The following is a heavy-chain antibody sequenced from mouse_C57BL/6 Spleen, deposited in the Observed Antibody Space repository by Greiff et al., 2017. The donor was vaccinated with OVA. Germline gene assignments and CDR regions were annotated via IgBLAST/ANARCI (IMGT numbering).Heavy chain of an antibody. CDR1: GFTFSSYG. CDR2: ISSGGSYT. V-gene: IGHV5-6*02. CDR3: ARREDYAMDY. J-gene: IGHJ4*01. Sequence: EVMLVESGGDLVKPGGSLKLSCAAFGFTFSSYGMSWVRQTPDKRLEWVATISSGGSYTYYPDSVKGRFTISRDNAKNTLYLQMSSLKSEDTAMYYCARREDYAMDYWGQGTSVTVSS.